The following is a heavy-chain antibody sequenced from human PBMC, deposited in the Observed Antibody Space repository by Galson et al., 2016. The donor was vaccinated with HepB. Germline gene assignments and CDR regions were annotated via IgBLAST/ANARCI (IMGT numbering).Heavy chain of an antibody. V-gene: IGHV1-24*01. CDR3: ARDQWGSGYDQ. D-gene: IGHD3-22*01. CDR1: GYTLTKFS. CDR2: FDAEDGET. J-gene: IGHJ4*02. Sequence: SVKVSCKVSGYTLTKFSMHWVRQAPGKGLEWMGRFDAEDGETIYAQKFQGRVTMTEDTSTHTAYMELSSLRSEDAAVYYCARDQWGSGYDQWGQGTLVTVSS.